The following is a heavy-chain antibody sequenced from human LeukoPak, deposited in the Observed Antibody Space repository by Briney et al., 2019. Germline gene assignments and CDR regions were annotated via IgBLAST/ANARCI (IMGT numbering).Heavy chain of an antibody. J-gene: IGHJ4*02. Sequence: TGGSLRLSCAASGFTFSSYGMHWVRQAPGKGLEWVAVISYDGSNKYYADSVKGRFTISRDNSKNTLYLQMNSLRAEDTAVYYCARDQNYDSSGYYKSSGARTAKDYWGQGTLVTVSS. CDR1: GFTFSSYG. CDR2: ISYDGSNK. V-gene: IGHV3-30*03. D-gene: IGHD3-22*01. CDR3: ARDQNYDSSGYYKSSGARTAKDY.